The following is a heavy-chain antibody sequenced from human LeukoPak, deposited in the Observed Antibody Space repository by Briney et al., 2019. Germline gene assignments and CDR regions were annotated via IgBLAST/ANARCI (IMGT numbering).Heavy chain of an antibody. CDR2: INAGNGNT. CDR1: GYTFTSYA. J-gene: IGHJ4*02. D-gene: IGHD3-22*01. Sequence: GASVKVSCKASGYTFTSYAMHWVRQAPGQRLEWMGWINAGNGNTKYSQKFQGRVTITRDTSANTAYMELSSLRSEDTAVYYCARGYYYDSSGYYYDYWGQGTLVTVSS. CDR3: ARGYYYDSSGYYYDY. V-gene: IGHV1-3*01.